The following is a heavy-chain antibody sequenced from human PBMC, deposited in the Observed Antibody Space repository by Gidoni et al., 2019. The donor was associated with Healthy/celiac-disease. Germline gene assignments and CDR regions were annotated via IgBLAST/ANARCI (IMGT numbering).Heavy chain of an antibody. Sequence: QVQLVQSGAAVKKPGASVKVSCKASGYTFTSYAMHWVRQAPGQRLEWMGWINAGNGNTKYSQKFQGRVTITRDTSASTAYMELSSLRSEDTAVYYCARGAIFGVVTYYYYYGMDVWGQGTTVTVSS. CDR3: ARGAIFGVVTYYYYYGMDV. J-gene: IGHJ6*02. V-gene: IGHV1-3*01. CDR1: GYTFTSYA. CDR2: INAGNGNT. D-gene: IGHD3-3*01.